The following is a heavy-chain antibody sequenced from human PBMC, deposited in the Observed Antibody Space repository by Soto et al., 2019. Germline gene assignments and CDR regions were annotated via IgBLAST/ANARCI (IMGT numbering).Heavy chain of an antibody. CDR2: ISGSGGNT. CDR1: GFTFSSYA. V-gene: IGHV3-23*01. CDR3: AKDQKGGNYYYYVMDV. Sequence: EVQLLESGGGWVQPGGSLRLSCAASGFTFSSYAMTWVRQAPGKGLEWVSTISGSGGNTYFADSVKGRFTISRDNSKNTLHLQMSSLRAEDTAIYYCAKDQKGGNYYYYVMDVWGQGTTVTVSS. D-gene: IGHD1-1*01. J-gene: IGHJ6*02.